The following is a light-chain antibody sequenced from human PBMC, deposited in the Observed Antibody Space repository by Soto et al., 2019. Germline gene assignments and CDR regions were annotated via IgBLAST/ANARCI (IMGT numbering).Light chain of an antibody. CDR3: AAWDASLSGHV. CDR1: SSNIGSYP. CDR2: SDD. Sequence: QSVLTQSPSASGTPGQRVTISCYGSSSNIGSYPVYWYQQLPGTAPKLLINSDDQRPSGVPDRFSASKSGTSASLAISGLRSEDEADYYCAAWDASLSGHVFGAGTKVTAL. V-gene: IGLV1-47*02. J-gene: IGLJ1*01.